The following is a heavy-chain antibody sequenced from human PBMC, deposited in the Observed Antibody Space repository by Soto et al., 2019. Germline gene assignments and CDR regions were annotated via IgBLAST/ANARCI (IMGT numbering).Heavy chain of an antibody. V-gene: IGHV3-23*01. Sequence: GGSLRLSCAASGFTFSSYAMSWVRQAPGKGLEWVSAISGSGGSTYYADSVKGRFTISRDNSKNTLYLQMNSLRAEDTAVYYCAKDRGLRMVAGRMDVWGQGTTVTVSS. D-gene: IGHD6-19*01. CDR3: AKDRGLRMVAGRMDV. CDR2: ISGSGGST. J-gene: IGHJ6*02. CDR1: GFTFSSYA.